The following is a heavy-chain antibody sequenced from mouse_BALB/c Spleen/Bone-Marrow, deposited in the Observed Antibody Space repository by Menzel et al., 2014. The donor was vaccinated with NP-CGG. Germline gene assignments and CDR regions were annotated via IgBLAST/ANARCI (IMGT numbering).Heavy chain of an antibody. D-gene: IGHD1-1*01. Sequence: EVKVVESGGGLVQPGGSLKLSCAASGFDFSRYWMSWVRPAPGKGLEWIGEINPDSSTINYTPSLKDKFIISRDNAKNTLYLQMSKVRSEDTALYYCARLYYYGQFAYWGQGTLVTVSA. CDR2: INPDSSTI. CDR1: GFDFSRYW. V-gene: IGHV4-1*02. CDR3: ARLYYYGQFAY. J-gene: IGHJ3*01.